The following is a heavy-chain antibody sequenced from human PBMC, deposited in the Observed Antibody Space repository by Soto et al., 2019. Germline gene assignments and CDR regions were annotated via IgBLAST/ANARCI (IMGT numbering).Heavy chain of an antibody. J-gene: IGHJ6*02. CDR3: VSRLGYGYVMDV. V-gene: IGHV4-39*01. Sequence: QLQLQESGPGLVKPSEILSLTCTVSGDSISSGGYYWGWIRQPPGKGLEWIGSIYFNGNTYYNPSLKSRVTISRDTSRNQFSLRLISVTAADTAVYYCVSRLGYGYVMDVWGQGTTVTVSS. D-gene: IGHD5-12*01. CDR1: GDSISSGGYY. CDR2: IYFNGNT.